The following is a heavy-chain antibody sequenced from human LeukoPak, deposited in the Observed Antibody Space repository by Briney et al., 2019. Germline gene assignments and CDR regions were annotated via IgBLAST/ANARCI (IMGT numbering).Heavy chain of an antibody. Sequence: GGSLRLSCAASGFTFSSYWMHWVRQAPGKGLVWVSRINSDGSSTSYADSVKGRFTISRDNAKNTLYLQMNSLRAEDTAAYYCARDGPIVGATRYFDLWGRGTLVTVSS. CDR2: INSDGSST. J-gene: IGHJ2*01. CDR1: GFTFSSYW. V-gene: IGHV3-74*01. D-gene: IGHD1-26*01. CDR3: ARDGPIVGATRYFDL.